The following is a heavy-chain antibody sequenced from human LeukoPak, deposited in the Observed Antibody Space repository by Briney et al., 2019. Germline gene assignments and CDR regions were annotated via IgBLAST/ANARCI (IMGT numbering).Heavy chain of an antibody. CDR3: ARDLAVDGVVAYYFDY. CDR1: GYTFTSYY. J-gene: IGHJ4*02. D-gene: IGHD2-15*01. Sequence: GASVKVSCKASGYTFTSYYMHWVRQAPGQGLEWMGIINPSGGSTSYAQKFQGRVTMTRDMSTSTVYMELSSLRSEDTAVYYCARDLAVDGVVAYYFDYWGQGTLVTVSS. CDR2: INPSGGST. V-gene: IGHV1-46*01.